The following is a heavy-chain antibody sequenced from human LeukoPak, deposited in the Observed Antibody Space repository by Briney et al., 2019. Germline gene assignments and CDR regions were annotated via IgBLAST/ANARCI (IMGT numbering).Heavy chain of an antibody. CDR1: RFTFSIFV. D-gene: IGHD3-22*01. CDR2: ISSDGTNK. J-gene: IGHJ4*02. CDR3: RAATRYLDYYYDY. Sequence: TGGSLRLSCAASRFTFSIFVMHWVRQAPGKGLEWIAVISSDGTNKYYADSVRGRFTISRDNSKDTLYLQMSSLRIEDTAIYYCRAATRYLDYYYDYWGQGTLVAVSS. V-gene: IGHV3-30*03.